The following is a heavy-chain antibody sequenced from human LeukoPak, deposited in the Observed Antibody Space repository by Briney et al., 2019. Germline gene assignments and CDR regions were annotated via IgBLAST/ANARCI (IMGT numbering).Heavy chain of an antibody. CDR1: GGSISSYC. CDR2: IYYSGST. CDR3: AREGYYGSGSYYDY. Sequence: SETLSLTCTVSGGSISSYCWSWIRQPPGKGLEWIGYIYYSGSTNYNPSLKSRVTISVDTSKNQFSLKLSSVTAADTAVYYCAREGYYGSGSYYDYWGQGTLVTVSS. J-gene: IGHJ4*02. D-gene: IGHD3-10*01. V-gene: IGHV4-59*01.